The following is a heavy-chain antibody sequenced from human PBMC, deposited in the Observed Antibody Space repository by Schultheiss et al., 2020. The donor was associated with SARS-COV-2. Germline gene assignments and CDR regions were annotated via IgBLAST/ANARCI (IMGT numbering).Heavy chain of an antibody. V-gene: IGHV3-9*01. CDR1: GGSISSYY. CDR2: ISWNSGSI. CDR3: AKDLGKYDYGDYVDAFDI. J-gene: IGHJ3*02. Sequence: LSLTCTVSGGSISSYYWSWIRQPPGKGLEWVSGISWNSGSIGYADSVKGRFTISRDNSKNTLYLQMNSLRAEDTAVYYCAKDLGKYDYGDYVDAFDIWGQGTMVTVSS. D-gene: IGHD4-17*01.